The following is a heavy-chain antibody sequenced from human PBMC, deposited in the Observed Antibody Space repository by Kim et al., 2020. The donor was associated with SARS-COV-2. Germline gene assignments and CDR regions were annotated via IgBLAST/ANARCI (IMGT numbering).Heavy chain of an antibody. CDR3: ARDLYHFGTNGYHNSIYL. CDR1: GFNFSNFN. CDR2: ISGPRSVM. D-gene: IGHD2-8*01. V-gene: IGHV3-21*01. Sequence: GGSLRLSCAASGFNFSNFNMNWVRQAPGKGLEWVSHISGPRSVMYYADSLKGRFTISRDNAKNSLYLQMTSLRADDTAVYYCARDLYHFGTNGYHNSIYLWGAGTLVTVSS. J-gene: IGHJ4*02.